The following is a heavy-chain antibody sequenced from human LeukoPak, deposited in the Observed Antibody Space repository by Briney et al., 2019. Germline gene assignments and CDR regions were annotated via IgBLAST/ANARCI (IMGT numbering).Heavy chain of an antibody. CDR1: GFTFSSYS. CDR3: ARAIGAGLYYYYYGMDV. CDR2: ISSSSSYI. J-gene: IGHJ6*02. Sequence: GGSLRLSCAASGFTFSSYSMNWVRQAPGKGLEWVSSISSSSSYIYYADSVKGRFTISRDNAKNSLYLQMNSLRAGDTAVYYCARAIGAGLYYYYYGMDVWGQGTTVTVSS. D-gene: IGHD6-19*01. V-gene: IGHV3-21*01.